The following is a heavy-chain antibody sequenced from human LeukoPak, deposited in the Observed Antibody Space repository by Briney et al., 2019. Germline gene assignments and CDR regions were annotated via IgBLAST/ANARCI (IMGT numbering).Heavy chain of an antibody. CDR1: GFTFSSYG. D-gene: IGHD6-13*01. CDR2: ISYDGSNK. CDR3: AKDWSSSSWYAYFQH. V-gene: IGHV3-30*18. Sequence: PGGSLRLSCAASGFTFSSYGMHWVRQAPGKGLEWVAVISYDGSNKYYADSVKGRFTISRDNSKNTLYLQMNSLRAEDTAVYYCAKDWSSSSWYAYFQHWGQGTLVTVSS. J-gene: IGHJ1*01.